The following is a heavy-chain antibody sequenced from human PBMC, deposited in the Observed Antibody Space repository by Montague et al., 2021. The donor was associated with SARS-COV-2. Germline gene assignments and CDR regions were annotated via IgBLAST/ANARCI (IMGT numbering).Heavy chain of an antibody. Sequence: SVKVSCKASGGTFSSYALSLVRQAPGQGLEWMGGIIPIFGTANYAQKFQGRVTITADESTSTAYMELSSLRSEDTAVYYCARARGQWPTLTYYYYGMDVWGQGTTVTVSS. V-gene: IGHV1-69*13. D-gene: IGHD6-19*01. CDR1: GGTFSSYA. J-gene: IGHJ6*02. CDR3: ARARGQWPTLTYYYYGMDV. CDR2: IIPIFGTA.